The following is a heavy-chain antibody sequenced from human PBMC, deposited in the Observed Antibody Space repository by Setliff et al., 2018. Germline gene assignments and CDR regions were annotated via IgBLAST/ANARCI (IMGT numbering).Heavy chain of an antibody. CDR3: ARDPHYDPTYSLPGHAFDF. D-gene: IGHD3-22*01. V-gene: IGHV4-38-2*02. Sequence: PGGSLRLSCAASGYSISNGFYWGWIRQSPVKGLEWIGGLFDGGSAYYSPSLKSRASISLDASKNQFALKLTSATAADTAVYYCARDPHYDPTYSLPGHAFDFWGQGIMVTVSS. J-gene: IGHJ3*01. CDR2: LFDGGSA. CDR1: GYSISNGFY.